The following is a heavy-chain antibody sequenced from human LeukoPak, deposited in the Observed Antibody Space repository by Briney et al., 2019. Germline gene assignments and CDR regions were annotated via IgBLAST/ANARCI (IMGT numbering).Heavy chain of an antibody. D-gene: IGHD6-6*01. Sequence: QTGRSLRLSCAASGFTFSSYAMHWVRQAPGKGLEWVAVISYDGSNKYYADSVKGRFTISRDNAKNSLYLQMNSLRAEDTAVYYCARDSSSSPLDGGYYYYYMDVWGKGTTVTVSS. CDR3: ARDSSSSPLDGGYYYYYMDV. V-gene: IGHV3-30*07. CDR1: GFTFSSYA. CDR2: ISYDGSNK. J-gene: IGHJ6*03.